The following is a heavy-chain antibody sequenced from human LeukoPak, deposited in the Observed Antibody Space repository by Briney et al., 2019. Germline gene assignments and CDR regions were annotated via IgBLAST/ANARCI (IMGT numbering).Heavy chain of an antibody. D-gene: IGHD3-3*01. V-gene: IGHV1-18*01. CDR3: ATDPRDDFWSGYSKGFDP. CDR1: GYTFTSYG. CDR2: ISAYNGNT. Sequence: GASVKVSCKASGYTFTSYGISWVRQAPGQGLEWMGWISAYNGNTNYAQKLQGRVTMTTDTSTSTAYMELRSLRSDDTAVYYCATDPRDDFWSGYSKGFDPWGQGTLVTVSS. J-gene: IGHJ5*02.